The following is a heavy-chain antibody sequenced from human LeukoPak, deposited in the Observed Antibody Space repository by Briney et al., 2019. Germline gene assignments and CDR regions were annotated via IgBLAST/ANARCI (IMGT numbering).Heavy chain of an antibody. D-gene: IGHD6-6*01. J-gene: IGHJ6*03. CDR3: AKSRYSSSSALFRNYYYYYMDV. Sequence: GGSLRLSCAASGFTFSSYVMSWVRQAPGKGLEWVSGISGSGGNTYYADSVKGRFTISRDNSKNTLYLQMNSLRAEDTAVYYCAKSRYSSSSALFRNYYYYYMDVWGKGTTVTVSS. CDR1: GFTFSSYV. V-gene: IGHV3-23*01. CDR2: ISGSGGNT.